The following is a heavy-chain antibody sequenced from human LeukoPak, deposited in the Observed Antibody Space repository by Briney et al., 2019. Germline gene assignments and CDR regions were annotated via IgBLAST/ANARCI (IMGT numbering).Heavy chain of an antibody. D-gene: IGHD3-22*01. CDR2: ISSSSSYI. CDR3: ARDAFLSSGYLDY. V-gene: IGHV3-21*01. Sequence: GGSLRLSCAASGFTFSSYSMNWVRQAPGKGLEWVSSISSSSSYIYYADSVKGRFTISRDNAKNSLYLQMNSLRAEDTAVYYCARDAFLSSGYLDYWGQGTLVTVSS. J-gene: IGHJ4*02. CDR1: GFTFSSYS.